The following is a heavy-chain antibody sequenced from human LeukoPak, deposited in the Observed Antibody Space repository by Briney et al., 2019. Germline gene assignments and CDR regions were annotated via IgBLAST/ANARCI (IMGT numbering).Heavy chain of an antibody. J-gene: IGHJ5*02. D-gene: IGHD6-19*01. CDR3: ARHGPYSSGWHNSPTNWFDP. Sequence: GESLKISCKGSGYSFTSYWIGWVRQMPGKGLEWMGIIYPGDSDTRYSPSFQGQVTISADKSISTAYLQWSSLKASDTAMYYCARHGPYSSGWHNSPTNWFDPWGQGTLVTVSS. CDR2: IYPGDSDT. V-gene: IGHV5-51*01. CDR1: GYSFTSYW.